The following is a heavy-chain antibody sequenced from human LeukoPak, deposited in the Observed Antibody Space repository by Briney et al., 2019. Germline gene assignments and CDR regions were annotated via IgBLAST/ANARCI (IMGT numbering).Heavy chain of an antibody. CDR1: GFTFSSYA. J-gene: IGHJ6*02. Sequence: GGSLRLSCAASGFTFSSYAMSWVRQAPGKGLEWVSAISGSGGSTYYADSVKGRFTISRDNSKNTLYLQMNSLRAEDTAVYYCAREIDYYDSSGLYGIDVWGQGTTVTVS. CDR2: ISGSGGST. CDR3: AREIDYYDSSGLYGIDV. V-gene: IGHV3-23*01. D-gene: IGHD3-22*01.